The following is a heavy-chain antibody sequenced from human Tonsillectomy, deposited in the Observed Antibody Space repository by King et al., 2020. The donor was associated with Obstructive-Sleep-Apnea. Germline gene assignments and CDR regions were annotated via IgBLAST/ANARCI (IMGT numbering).Heavy chain of an antibody. CDR1: GGTFSSYA. D-gene: IGHD2-15*01. CDR2: IIPIFGTA. CDR3: ARGNIVVVVAATGGMDV. V-gene: IGHV1-69*01. J-gene: IGHJ6*02. Sequence: QLVQSGAEVKKPGASVKVSCKASGGTFSSYAISWVRQAPGQGLEWMGGIIPIFGTAKYAQKFQGRVTITADESTSTAYMELSSLGSEDTAVYYCARGNIVVVVAATGGMDVWGQGATVTVSS.